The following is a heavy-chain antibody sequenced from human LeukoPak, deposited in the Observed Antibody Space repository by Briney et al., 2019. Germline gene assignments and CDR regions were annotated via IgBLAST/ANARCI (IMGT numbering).Heavy chain of an antibody. CDR2: SYYFGST. Sequence: SETLSLTCTVSGGSVSSGSYYWSWIRQPPGKGLEWIGYSYYFGSTNYNPSLTSRVTISVDTSKNQFSLKLTSVTAADTAVYYCARDRHYYYYMDAWGKGTTVTVSS. CDR3: ARDRHYYYYMDA. J-gene: IGHJ6*03. D-gene: IGHD6-6*01. V-gene: IGHV4-61*01. CDR1: GGSVSSGSYY.